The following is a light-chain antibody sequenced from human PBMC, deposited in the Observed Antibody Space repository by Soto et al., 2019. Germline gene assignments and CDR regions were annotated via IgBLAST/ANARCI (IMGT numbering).Light chain of an antibody. CDR1: SSDVGGYNY. Sequence: QSALTQPASVSGSPGQSITISCTGTSSDVGGYNYVSWYQQHPGKAPKLMIYDVSQRPSGVSIRFSGSKSGNTASLTISGLQADDEADYYCSSYTTTSTVVFGGGTKLTVL. V-gene: IGLV2-14*01. CDR3: SSYTTTSTVV. CDR2: DVS. J-gene: IGLJ2*01.